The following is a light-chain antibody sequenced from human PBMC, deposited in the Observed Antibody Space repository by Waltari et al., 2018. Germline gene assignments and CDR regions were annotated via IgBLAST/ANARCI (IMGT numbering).Light chain of an antibody. CDR1: QSVRRN. J-gene: IGKJ4*01. V-gene: IGKV3-11*01. Sequence: IVLTQSPATLSWFPGERATLPCRASQSVRRNLAWYQQKPGQAPRLLIYDASNRATGIPVRFSGSGSGTDFTLTISSLEPEDFSVYYCQHRSVWPLTFGGGTKVEIK. CDR3: QHRSVWPLT. CDR2: DAS.